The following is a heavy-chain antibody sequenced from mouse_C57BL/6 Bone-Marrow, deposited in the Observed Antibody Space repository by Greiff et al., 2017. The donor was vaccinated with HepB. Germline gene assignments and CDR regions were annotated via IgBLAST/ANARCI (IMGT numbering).Heavy chain of an antibody. D-gene: IGHD1-1*01. CDR3: ARNDGNYYGSSPDWYFDV. J-gene: IGHJ1*03. Sequence: VKLMESGPGLVQPSQSLSITCTVSGFSLTSYGVHWVRQSPGKGLEWLGVIWSGGSTDYNAAFISRLSISKDNSKSQVFFKMNSLQADDTAIYYCARNDGNYYGSSPDWYFDVWGTGTTVTVSS. CDR1: GFSLTSYG. CDR2: IWSGGST. V-gene: IGHV2-2*01.